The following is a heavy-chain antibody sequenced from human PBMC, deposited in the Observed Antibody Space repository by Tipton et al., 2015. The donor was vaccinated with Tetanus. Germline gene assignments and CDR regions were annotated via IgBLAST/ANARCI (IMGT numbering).Heavy chain of an antibody. CDR2: IYYSGST. J-gene: IGHJ2*01. D-gene: IGHD2-2*01. CDR1: GGSISSSSYY. CDR3: ASTIESAAANWYFDL. V-gene: IGHV4-39*01. Sequence: LRLSCTVSGGSISSSSYYWGWIRQPPGKGLEWIGSIYYSGSTYHNPSLKSRVTISVDTSKNQFSLKLSSVTAVDTAVYYCASTIESAAANWYFDLWGRGTLVTVSS.